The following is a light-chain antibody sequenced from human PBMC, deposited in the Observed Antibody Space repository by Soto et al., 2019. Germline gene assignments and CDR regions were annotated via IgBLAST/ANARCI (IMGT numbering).Light chain of an antibody. CDR3: QQYYNWPLT. CDR1: QSISSS. J-gene: IGKJ4*01. CDR2: GAS. Sequence: EIVMTQSPATLSVSPGERLTLSCRASQSISSSLAWYQQRPGQAPRLLIYGASARATGIPARFSGSGSGTQFTLTITSLQSEDFAVYHCQQYYNWPLTFGGGTKVDIK. V-gene: IGKV3-15*01.